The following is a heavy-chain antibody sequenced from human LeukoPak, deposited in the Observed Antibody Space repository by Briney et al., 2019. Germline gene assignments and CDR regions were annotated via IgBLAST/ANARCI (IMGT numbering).Heavy chain of an antibody. J-gene: IGHJ4*02. D-gene: IGHD1-26*01. CDR2: IGSDGRTT. V-gene: IGHV3-23*01. Sequence: PGGSLRLSCAASGFTFSSYAMSWVRQAPGKGLVWVSVIGSDGRTTSYADSVKGRFTTSRDNFKNTLYLQMNSLRAEDTAVYYCAKDDAGSYVSYFDYWGQGTLVTVSS. CDR3: AKDDAGSYVSYFDY. CDR1: GFTFSSYA.